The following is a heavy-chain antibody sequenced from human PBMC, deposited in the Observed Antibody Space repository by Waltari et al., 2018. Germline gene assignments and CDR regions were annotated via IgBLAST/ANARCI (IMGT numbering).Heavy chain of an antibody. CDR2: INPNGGGT. D-gene: IGHD3-9*01. J-gene: IGHJ5*02. CDR1: GYTFTGYY. Sequence: QVQLVQSGAEVKKPGASVKVSCKASGYTFTGYYMHWVRQAPGQGLEWMGWINPNGGGTNYAQKFQGRVTMTRDTSISTAYMELSRLRSDDTAVYYCARDLNDILTGYYRGGWFDPWGQGTLVTVSS. V-gene: IGHV1-2*02. CDR3: ARDLNDILTGYYRGGWFDP.